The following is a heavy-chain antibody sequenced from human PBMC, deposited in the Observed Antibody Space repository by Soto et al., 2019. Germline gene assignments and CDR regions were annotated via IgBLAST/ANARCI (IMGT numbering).Heavy chain of an antibody. Sequence: LSLTCSVSGGSINSASYHWSWLRQHPGKGLEFIGYIFYTGSTYYNPSLETRVTISVDTSKNHVSLRLNAVTAADTAVYYCARLDYGDSAFDSWGRGTLVTVSS. CDR2: IFYTGST. CDR1: GGSINSASYH. D-gene: IGHD4-17*01. V-gene: IGHV4-31*03. CDR3: ARLDYGDSAFDS. J-gene: IGHJ4*02.